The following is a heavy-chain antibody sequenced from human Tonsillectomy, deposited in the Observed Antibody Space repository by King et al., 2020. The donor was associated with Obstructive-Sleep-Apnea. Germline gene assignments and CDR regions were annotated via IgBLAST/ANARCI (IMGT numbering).Heavy chain of an antibody. Sequence: QLVQSGPEVKKPGDSLRLSCKGSGYTFTTYWISWVRQMPGKGLEWMGRIDPSDSYTKYSPSFQGHVTISADKSIATAYLQWSSLKASDTAMYYCATSNVGSFNYWGQGTLVTVSP. CDR2: IDPSDSYT. CDR3: ATSNVGSFNY. D-gene: IGHD1-26*01. J-gene: IGHJ4*02. CDR1: GYTFTTYW. V-gene: IGHV5-10-1*01.